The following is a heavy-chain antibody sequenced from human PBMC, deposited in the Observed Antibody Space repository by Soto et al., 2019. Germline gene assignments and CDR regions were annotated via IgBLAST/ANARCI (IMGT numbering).Heavy chain of an antibody. Sequence: GGSLRLSCAASGFTFSSYAMHWVRQAPGKGLEWVSTISGSGGSTYYADSVKGRFTISRDNSKNTLYLQMNSLRAEDTAVYYCAKDQGSSWYEIDYWGQGTLVTVSS. CDR1: GFTFSSYA. CDR3: AKDQGSSWYEIDY. V-gene: IGHV3-23*01. D-gene: IGHD6-13*01. J-gene: IGHJ4*02. CDR2: ISGSGGST.